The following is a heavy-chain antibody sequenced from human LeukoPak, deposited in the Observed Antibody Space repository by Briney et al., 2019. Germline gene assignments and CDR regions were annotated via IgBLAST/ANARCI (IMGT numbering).Heavy chain of an antibody. CDR1: GFTFGSYD. CDR3: ARHKDWTFDY. J-gene: IGHJ4*02. V-gene: IGHV3-33*01. Sequence: GGCLRLSCAASGFTFGSYDMHWVRQAPGKGLEWMVVIWYDGSNKYYADSVKGRFTISRDISKNALYLQMNSLRAEDTAVYYCARHKDWTFDYWGQGTLVTISA. D-gene: IGHD3/OR15-3a*01. CDR2: IWYDGSNK.